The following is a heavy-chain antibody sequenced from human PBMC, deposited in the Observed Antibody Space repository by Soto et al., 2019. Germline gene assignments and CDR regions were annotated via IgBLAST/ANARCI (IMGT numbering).Heavy chain of an antibody. Sequence: GGSLRLSCAASGFTFSNYGMHWVRQAPGKGLEWVAIIWHDGNNKYYADSVRGRFIISRDNSKNRLYLQMNSLRAEDTAVYYCASDLVGASDSYGLDVWGQGTTVTVSS. D-gene: IGHD1-26*01. J-gene: IGHJ6*02. CDR2: IWHDGNNK. CDR1: GFTFSNYG. V-gene: IGHV3-33*01. CDR3: ASDLVGASDSYGLDV.